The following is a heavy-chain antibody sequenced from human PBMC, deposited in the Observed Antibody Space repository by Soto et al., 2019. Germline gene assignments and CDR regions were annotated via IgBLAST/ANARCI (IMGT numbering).Heavy chain of an antibody. CDR3: ARDGEYNWNPLNPYYGMDV. CDR2: IYYSGST. J-gene: IGHJ6*02. D-gene: IGHD1-20*01. Sequence: QVQLQESGPGLVKPSETLSLTCTVSGGSVSSGSYYWSWIRQPPGKGLEWIGYIYYSGSTNYNPSLKSRVTISVDTSKNQFSLKLSSVTAADTAVYYCARDGEYNWNPLNPYYGMDVWGQGTTVTVSS. V-gene: IGHV4-61*01. CDR1: GGSVSSGSYY.